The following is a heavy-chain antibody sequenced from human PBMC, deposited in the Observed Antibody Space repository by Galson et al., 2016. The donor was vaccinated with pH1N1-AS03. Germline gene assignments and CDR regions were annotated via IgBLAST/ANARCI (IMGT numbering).Heavy chain of an antibody. Sequence: SVKVSCKASGYTFSNYGITWVRQAPGQALQWMGWIKNNNDNTIYGQNFQGRVTLTTDPSTNTAYMELKNLRSDDTGVYYCARAFEEYLLRDYSSVFDSWGQGTLVTVSS. V-gene: IGHV1-18*01. CDR3: ARAFEEYLLRDYSSVFDS. CDR1: GYTFSNYG. D-gene: IGHD2/OR15-2a*01. J-gene: IGHJ4*02. CDR2: IKNNNDNT.